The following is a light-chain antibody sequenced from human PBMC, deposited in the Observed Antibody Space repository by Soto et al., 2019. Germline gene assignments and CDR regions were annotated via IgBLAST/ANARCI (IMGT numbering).Light chain of an antibody. J-gene: IGKJ4*01. Sequence: DIQMTQSPSTLSASVGDRVTITCRASRSISNWLAWYQQRPGIAPKLLIYDASNLETGVPSRFSGSGSGTDFTFTISSLQPEDIATYYCQQYDNLPLTFGGGTKVEIK. CDR1: RSISNW. CDR3: QQYDNLPLT. CDR2: DAS. V-gene: IGKV1-33*01.